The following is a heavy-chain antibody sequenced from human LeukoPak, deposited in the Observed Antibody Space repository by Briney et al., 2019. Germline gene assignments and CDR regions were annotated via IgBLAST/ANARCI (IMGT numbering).Heavy chain of an antibody. Sequence: GESLKISCKGSGYSFTSYWIGWVRQMPGKGLEWMGIIYPGDSDTRYSPSFQGQVTISADKSICTAYLQWSSLKASDTAMYYCARHKYSSSALPDDAFDIWGQGTMVTVSS. V-gene: IGHV5-51*01. CDR1: GYSFTSYW. CDR2: IYPGDSDT. D-gene: IGHD6-6*01. J-gene: IGHJ3*02. CDR3: ARHKYSSSALPDDAFDI.